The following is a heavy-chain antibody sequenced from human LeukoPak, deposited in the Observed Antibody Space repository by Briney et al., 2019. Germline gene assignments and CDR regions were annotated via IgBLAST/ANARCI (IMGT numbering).Heavy chain of an antibody. CDR2: LSSDGSNK. CDR1: GFTFSTHW. D-gene: IGHD3-22*01. V-gene: IGHV3-30-3*01. CDR3: ATPQGDSSGYARSFDY. Sequence: QPGGSLRLSCAASGFTFSTHWMYWVRQAPGKGLEWVALLSSDGSNKYYADSVKGRFTISRDNSKNTLYLQINSLRAEDTAVYYCATPQGDSSGYARSFDYWGQGTLVTVSS. J-gene: IGHJ4*02.